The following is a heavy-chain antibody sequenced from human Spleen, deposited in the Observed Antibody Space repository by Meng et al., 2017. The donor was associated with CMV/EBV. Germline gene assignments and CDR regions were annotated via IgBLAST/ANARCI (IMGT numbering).Heavy chain of an antibody. CDR1: GYTFSDYG. V-gene: IGHV1-18*01. CDR3: ARGSSAWRRPLFSDY. CDR2: ISPYNGDS. J-gene: IGHJ4*02. Sequence: ASVKVSCKASGYTFSDYGFSWVRQAPGQGLEWMGWISPYNGDSDYSQRLQGRVTMTTDTPTSTAFMELRSLRSDDTAMYFCARGSSAWRRPLFSDYWGQGTLVTVSS. D-gene: IGHD6-19*01.